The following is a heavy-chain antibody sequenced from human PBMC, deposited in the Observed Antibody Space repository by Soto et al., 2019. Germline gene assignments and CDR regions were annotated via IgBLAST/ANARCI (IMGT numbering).Heavy chain of an antibody. D-gene: IGHD2-8*02. CDR2: ISKDGNVQ. Sequence: QVQLVESGGGVVQPGRSLRLSCAASGFAFSSYGMHWVRQAPGKGLEWVAVISKDGNVQFYAESVKGRFIISRDNSKNTLYLQMNSLGAEETAAYYCTGEVASGYWGQGTLVTVSS. CDR1: GFAFSSYG. CDR3: TGEVASGY. J-gene: IGHJ4*02. V-gene: IGHV3-30*03.